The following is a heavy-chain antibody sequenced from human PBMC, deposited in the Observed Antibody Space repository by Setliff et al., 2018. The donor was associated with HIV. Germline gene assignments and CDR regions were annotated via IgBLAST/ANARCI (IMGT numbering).Heavy chain of an antibody. Sequence: PSETLSLTCTVSNVSINSYYWSWIRQPAGRALEWIGRIYSSGSTNYNPSLKSRVKMSIDTSKNQFSLKLSSVTAADTAVYFCARDPYCSGDGCFHYYQHWGRGTLVTVSS. CDR1: NVSINSYY. CDR2: IYSSGST. CDR3: ARDPYCSGDGCFHYYQH. J-gene: IGHJ1*01. D-gene: IGHD2-15*01. V-gene: IGHV4-4*07.